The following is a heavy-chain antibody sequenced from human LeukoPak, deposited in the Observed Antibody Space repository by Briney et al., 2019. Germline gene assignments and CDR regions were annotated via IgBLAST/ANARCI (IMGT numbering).Heavy chain of an antibody. CDR3: TTDNSKVCAGD. V-gene: IGHV3-15*01. Sequence: GGSLRLSCAASGFTFSNVSMSWVRQAPGKGLEWVGRIQTRIDADTTDYAAPVKGRFTISRDDSKNTLYLQMNSLKTEDTAVYYCTTDNSKVCAGDWGQGTLVTVSS. J-gene: IGHJ4*02. D-gene: IGHD2-8*01. CDR1: GFTFSNVS. CDR2: IQTRIDADTT.